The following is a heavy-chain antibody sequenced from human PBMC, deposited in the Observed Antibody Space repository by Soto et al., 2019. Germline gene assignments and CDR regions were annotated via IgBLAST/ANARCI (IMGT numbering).Heavy chain of an antibody. CDR3: AKDKADIVVETVGVGDYYYGMDV. V-gene: IGHV3-30*18. Sequence: QVQLVESGGGVVQPGRSLRLSCAASGFTFSSYGMHWVRQAPGKGLEWVAVISYDGSNKYYADSVKGRFTISRDNSKNTLYLQMNSLRAEDTGVYYCAKDKADIVVETVGVGDYYYGMDVWGQGTTVTVSS. J-gene: IGHJ6*02. CDR1: GFTFSSYG. D-gene: IGHD2-15*01. CDR2: ISYDGSNK.